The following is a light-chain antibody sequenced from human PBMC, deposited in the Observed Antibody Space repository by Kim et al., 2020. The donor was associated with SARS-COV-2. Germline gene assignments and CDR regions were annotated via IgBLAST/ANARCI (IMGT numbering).Light chain of an antibody. CDR1: AGAVTSGSY. J-gene: IGLJ2*01. CDR2: STT. Sequence: PGGTGTLTCSCSAGAVTSGSYANWFQQKPGQAPRTLIYSTTNKLSWTPARFSGSLVGGKPALTLSGVKPEDEADYYCLLYWGGALLFGGGTKLTVL. V-gene: IGLV7-43*01. CDR3: LLYWGGALL.